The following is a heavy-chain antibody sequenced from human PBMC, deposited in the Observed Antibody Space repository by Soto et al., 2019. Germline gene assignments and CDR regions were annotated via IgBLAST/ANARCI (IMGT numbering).Heavy chain of an antibody. V-gene: IGHV4-31*02. J-gene: IGHJ6*03. D-gene: IGHD3-22*01. Sequence: PSEAISRTGVVSGGPVSGEDLYWSWVRHLPGKGLEWIANVYHTGTTYYNPSLKSRVSMSVDASQNQFSLILASVTAADTAVYYCARALVTDYKSRASPYYVY. CDR1: GGPVSGEDLY. CDR3: ARALVTDYKSRASPYYVY. CDR2: VYHTGTT.